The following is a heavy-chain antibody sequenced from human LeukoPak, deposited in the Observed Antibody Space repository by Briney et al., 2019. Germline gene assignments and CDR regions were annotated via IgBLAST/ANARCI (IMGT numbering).Heavy chain of an antibody. CDR2: INHSGST. D-gene: IGHD3-22*01. V-gene: IGHV4-34*01. J-gene: IGHJ2*01. CDR1: GGSFSGYY. Sequence: PSETLSLTCAVYGGSFSGYYWSWFRQPPGKGLEWIGEINHSGSTNYNPSLKSRVTISVDTSKNQFSLKLSSVTAADTAVYYCARGLDYYDSSGPYWYFDLWGRGTLVTVSS. CDR3: ARGLDYYDSSGPYWYFDL.